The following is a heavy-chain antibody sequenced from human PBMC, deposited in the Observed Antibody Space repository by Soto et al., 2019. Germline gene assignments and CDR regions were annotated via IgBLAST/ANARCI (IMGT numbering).Heavy chain of an antibody. CDR2: ISTSGKI. CDR1: GASLSTYY. Sequence: PWATQSLSRPLSGASLSTYYLSLIRQHSRKGLEWLGRISTSGKIESTPSLKSRLTMSVDRSKNQFSLKLTSVTAADTAVYYCARDNYDFWSAYPMVFDYWGRGTLVTVSS. J-gene: IGHJ4*02. V-gene: IGHV4-4*07. CDR3: ARDNYDFWSAYPMVFDY. D-gene: IGHD3-3*01.